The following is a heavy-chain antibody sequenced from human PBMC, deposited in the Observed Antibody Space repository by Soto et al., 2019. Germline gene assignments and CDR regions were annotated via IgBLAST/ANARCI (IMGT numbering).Heavy chain of an antibody. J-gene: IGHJ4*02. CDR2: IYYSGST. CDR1: GGSISSSSYY. CDR3: AAKPYNWNIWMVY. D-gene: IGHD1-1*01. V-gene: IGHV4-39*01. Sequence: SETLSLTCTVSGGSISSSSYYWGWIRQPPGKGLEWIGSIYYSGSTYYNPSLKSRVTISVDTSKNQFSLKLSSVTAADTAVYYCAAKPYNWNIWMVYWGPGIMVTSPQ.